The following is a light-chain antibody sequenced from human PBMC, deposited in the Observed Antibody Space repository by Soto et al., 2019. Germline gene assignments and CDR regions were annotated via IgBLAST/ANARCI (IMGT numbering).Light chain of an antibody. CDR2: DAS. Sequence: EIVMTQSPATLSASPGERATLSCRASQSISSKLAWYQQRPGKAPRLLIFDASTRATGVPVRFRGSGSGTEFTLTISGLQSEDFAVYCCQQYDRWPQTFGGGTKVEIK. J-gene: IGKJ4*01. V-gene: IGKV3-15*01. CDR1: QSISSK. CDR3: QQYDRWPQT.